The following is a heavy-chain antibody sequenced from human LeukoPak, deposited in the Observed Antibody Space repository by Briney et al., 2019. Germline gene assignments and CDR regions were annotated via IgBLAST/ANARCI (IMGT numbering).Heavy chain of an antibody. CDR2: IRRDGNEK. CDR1: GFTFNSYW. J-gene: IGHJ4*02. D-gene: IGHD6-19*01. CDR3: ARDHYSSGWYYFDY. Sequence: PGGSLRLSCAASGFTFNSYWMSWVRQAPGKGLEWVANIRRDGNEKYYVDSVKGRFTISRDNAKNSLYLQMNSLRAEGTAVYYCARDHYSSGWYYFDYWGQGTLVTVSS. V-gene: IGHV3-7*01.